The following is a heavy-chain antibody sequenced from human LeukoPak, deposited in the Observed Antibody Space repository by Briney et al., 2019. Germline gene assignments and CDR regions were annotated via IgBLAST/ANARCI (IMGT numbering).Heavy chain of an antibody. CDR1: VFTFSSYW. J-gene: IGHJ4*02. CDR2: ISFTSGHI. CDR3: ARDRGSGWFYDIDY. V-gene: IGHV3-21*01. D-gene: IGHD6-19*01. Sequence: GGSLRLSCAASVFTFSSYWMHWVRQAPGKGLEWVASISFTSGHIYYADSVKGRFTISRDNDKNSLYLQMNTVRGEDTPVYYCARDRGSGWFYDIDYWGQGTLVTVSS.